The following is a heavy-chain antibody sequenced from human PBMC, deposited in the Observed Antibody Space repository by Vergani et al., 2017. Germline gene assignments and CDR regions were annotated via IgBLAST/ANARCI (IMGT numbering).Heavy chain of an antibody. D-gene: IGHD5-24*01. CDR3: ARARGYNYSSLH. V-gene: IGHV4-30-4*08. CDR1: GGSITSSSYY. Sequence: QLHLQESGPGLVKPSETLSLTCTVSGGSITSSSYYWGWIRQSPGKGLEWLGYIYYSGITYYSPSLRARLSMSVDTSKNQFSLKLTSVTAADTAVYYCARARGYNYSSLHWGRGTLVTVSS. CDR2: IYYSGIT. J-gene: IGHJ4*02.